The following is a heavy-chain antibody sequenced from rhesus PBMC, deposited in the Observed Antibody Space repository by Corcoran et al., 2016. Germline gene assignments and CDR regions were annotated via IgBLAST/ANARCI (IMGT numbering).Heavy chain of an antibody. J-gene: IGHJ3*01. D-gene: IGHD6-25*01. CDR1: GYSISSGYY. V-gene: IGHV4-99*02. Sequence: QVQLQESGPGLVKPSETLSLTCAVSGYSISSGYYCGCIRQPPGKGLEYIGYISGSSGSTYYNPSPTSRVTISKATSQTQFSLKLSSVTAADTSVYYCARDLEVAAAYAFDFWGQGLRVTVSS. CDR3: ARDLEVAAAYAFDF. CDR2: ISGSSGST.